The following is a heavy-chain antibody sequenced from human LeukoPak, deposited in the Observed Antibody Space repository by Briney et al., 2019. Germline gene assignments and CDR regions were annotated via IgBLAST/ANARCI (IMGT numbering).Heavy chain of an antibody. J-gene: IGHJ6*03. CDR2: IIPIFGTA. CDR3: ARDGSDGLTDHYMDV. CDR1: GYTFTSYG. V-gene: IGHV1-69*06. D-gene: IGHD3-16*01. Sequence: ASVKVSCKASGYTFTSYGISWVRQAPGQGLEWMGGIIPIFGTANYAQKFQGRVTITADKSTSTAYMELSSLRSEDTAVYYCARDGSDGLTDHYMDVWGKGTTVTVSS.